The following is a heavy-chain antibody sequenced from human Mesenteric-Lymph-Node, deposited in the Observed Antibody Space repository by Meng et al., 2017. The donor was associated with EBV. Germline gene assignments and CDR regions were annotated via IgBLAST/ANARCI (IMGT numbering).Heavy chain of an antibody. V-gene: IGHV6-1*01. CDR2: TYYRSKWYN. CDR3: SRESWRAFDY. CDR1: GDSVSNTNVA. Sequence: QVQLQQSGPGLVKPSQTPSLTCAISGDSVSNTNVAWNWIRQSPSRGLEWLGRTYYRSKWYNEYAQSVKGRITINPDTSKSEFSLQLNSVTPDDTAVYYCSRESWRAFDYWGQGTLVTVSS. J-gene: IGHJ4*02.